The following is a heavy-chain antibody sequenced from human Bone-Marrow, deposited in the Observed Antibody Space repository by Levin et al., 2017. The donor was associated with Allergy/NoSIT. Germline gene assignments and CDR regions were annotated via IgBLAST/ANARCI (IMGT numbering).Heavy chain of an antibody. V-gene: IGHV4-38-2*01. Sequence: SETLSLTCAVSGYSISSGYYWGWIRQPPGKGLEWIGSIYHSGSTYYNPSLKSRVTISVDTSKNQFSLKLSSVTAADTAVYYCARGRSGGSCYPRTSVNWFDPWGQGTLVTVSS. CDR1: GYSISSGYY. D-gene: IGHD2-15*01. J-gene: IGHJ5*02. CDR2: IYHSGST. CDR3: ARGRSGGSCYPRTSVNWFDP.